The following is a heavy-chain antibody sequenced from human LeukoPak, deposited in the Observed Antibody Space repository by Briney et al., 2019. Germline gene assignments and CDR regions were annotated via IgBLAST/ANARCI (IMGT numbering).Heavy chain of an antibody. D-gene: IGHD3-3*01. V-gene: IGHV3-21*01. CDR1: GFTFSSYS. CDR2: ISSSSSYI. Sequence: PGGSLRLSCAASGFTFSSYSMNWVRQAPGKGLEWVSSISSSSSYIYYADSVKGRFTISRDNAKNSLYLQMNSLRAEDTAVYYCARDGRYYDFWSGYQDYWGQGTLVTVSS. J-gene: IGHJ4*02. CDR3: ARDGRYYDFWSGYQDY.